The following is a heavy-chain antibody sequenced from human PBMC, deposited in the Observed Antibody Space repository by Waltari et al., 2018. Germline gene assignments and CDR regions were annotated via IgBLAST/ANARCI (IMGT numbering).Heavy chain of an antibody. V-gene: IGHV4-39*07. D-gene: IGHD2-15*01. Sequence: QLQLQESGPGLVKPSETLSLTCTVSGGSISSSSYYWGWIRQPPGKGLEWIGSIYYSGSTYYNPSLKSRVTISVDTSKNQFSLKLSSVTAADTAVYYCARDPQYYCSGGSCYFMGIDYWGQGTLVTVSS. J-gene: IGHJ4*02. CDR3: ARDPQYYCSGGSCYFMGIDY. CDR1: GGSISSSSYY. CDR2: IYYSGST.